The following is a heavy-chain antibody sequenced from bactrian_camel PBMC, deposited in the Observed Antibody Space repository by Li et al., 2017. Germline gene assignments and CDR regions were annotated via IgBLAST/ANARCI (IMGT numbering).Heavy chain of an antibody. CDR1: GFTYSSGSC. CDR2: IYRDNGYT. CDR3: AADFLQYCTTTRLTY. Sequence: HVQLVESGGGTAQAGGSLKVSCTASGFTYSSGSCMAWFRQAPGKERERVATIYRDNGYTSYADSVKGRFTISRDNAKNTVSLQMDSLRPEDTAEYYCAADFLQYCTTTRLTYWGQGTQVTVS. D-gene: IGHD2*01. J-gene: IGHJ4*01. V-gene: IGHV3S6*01.